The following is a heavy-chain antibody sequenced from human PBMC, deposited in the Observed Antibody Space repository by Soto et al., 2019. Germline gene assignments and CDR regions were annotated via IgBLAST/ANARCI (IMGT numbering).Heavy chain of an antibody. CDR1: GFMFSNYG. D-gene: IGHD2-2*02. Sequence: PGGSLRLSCAAPGFMFSNYGVHWVRQAPGKGLEWVALISYDGSSKLYADSVKGRFTISRDDSQNTLYLRMDSLRPEDTAVYFCAKDWDGYTVTGYTYGMDVWGQGTTVTVSS. J-gene: IGHJ6*02. V-gene: IGHV3-30*18. CDR2: ISYDGSSK. CDR3: AKDWDGYTVTGYTYGMDV.